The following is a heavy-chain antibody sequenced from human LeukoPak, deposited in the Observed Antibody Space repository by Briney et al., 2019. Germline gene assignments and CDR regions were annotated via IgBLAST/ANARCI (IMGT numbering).Heavy chain of an antibody. J-gene: IGHJ5*02. Sequence: GGSLRLSCAASGFTFSSFAMTWVRQAPGKGLEWVSGIGGSGSSTYYADSVKARFTISRDNSRNTLYLQMNTLRAEDTAIYYCAKDRGDYHSESENWFDPWGQGTLVTVSS. D-gene: IGHD3-10*01. CDR1: GFTFSSFA. CDR3: AKDRGDYHSESENWFDP. V-gene: IGHV3-23*01. CDR2: IGGSGSST.